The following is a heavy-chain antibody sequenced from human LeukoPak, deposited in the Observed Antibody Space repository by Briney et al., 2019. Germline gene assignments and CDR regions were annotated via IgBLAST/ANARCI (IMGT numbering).Heavy chain of an antibody. CDR2: INHSGST. D-gene: IGHD6-13*01. J-gene: IGHJ5*02. CDR1: VGSFSGYY. CDR3: ASHPVGSSWYGDWWFDP. Sequence: SETLSLTCAVYVGSFSGYYWSWLRQPPWKGLEWMGEINHSGSTNYNPSLTSRVTIPVDTSKNQFSLKLSSVTAADTAVYYCASHPVGSSWYGDWWFDPWGQGTLVTVSS. V-gene: IGHV4-34*01.